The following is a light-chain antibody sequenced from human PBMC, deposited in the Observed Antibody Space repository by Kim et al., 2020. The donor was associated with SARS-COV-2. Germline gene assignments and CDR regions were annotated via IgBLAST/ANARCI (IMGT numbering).Light chain of an antibody. CDR3: QQYDNWPPWT. V-gene: IGKV3-15*01. J-gene: IGKJ1*01. CDR2: GAS. CDR1: QSVSSN. Sequence: EIVMTQSPGTLSVSPGERATLSCRASQSVSSNLAWYQQKPGQAPRLLIYGASTRATGTPARFSGSGSGTEFTLTISSLQSEDFAVYYCQQYDNWPPWTFGQGTKVDIK.